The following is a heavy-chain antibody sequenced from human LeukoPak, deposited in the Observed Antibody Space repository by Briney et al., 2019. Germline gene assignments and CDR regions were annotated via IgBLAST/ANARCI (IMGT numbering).Heavy chain of an antibody. Sequence: ASVKVSCKASGYTFTGYYMHWVRQAPGQGLEWMGWINPNSGGTNYAQKFQGRVTVTRDTSISTAYMELSRLRSDDTAVYYCARAAAPLEAFDYWGQGTLVTVSS. J-gene: IGHJ4*01. CDR1: GYTFTGYY. CDR3: ARAAAPLEAFDY. V-gene: IGHV1-2*02. CDR2: INPNSGGT.